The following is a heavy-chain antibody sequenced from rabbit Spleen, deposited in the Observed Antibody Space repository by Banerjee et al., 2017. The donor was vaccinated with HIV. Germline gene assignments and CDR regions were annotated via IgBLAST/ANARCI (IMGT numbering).Heavy chain of an antibody. D-gene: IGHD1-1*01. CDR2: IYGGDGST. J-gene: IGHJ6*01. Sequence: QEQLVESGGGLVQPEGSLTLTCTASGVSFSNYNFMCWVRQAPGKGLEWIACIYGGDGSTYYASWVNGRFTISKTSSTTVTLQMTSLTAADTATYFCARSYSSGSNGGAYHLWGPGTLVTVS. CDR1: GVSFSNYNF. CDR3: ARSYSSGSNGGAYHL. V-gene: IGHV1S45*01.